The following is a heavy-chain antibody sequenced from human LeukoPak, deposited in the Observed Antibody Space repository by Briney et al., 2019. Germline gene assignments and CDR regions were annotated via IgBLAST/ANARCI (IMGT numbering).Heavy chain of an antibody. CDR1: GYTFTSYA. Sequence: ASVKVSCKASGYTFTSYAMNWVRQAPGQGLEWMGWINTNTGNPTYAQGFTGRFVFSLDTSVSTAYLQISSLKAEDTAVYYCARDGRDPFLGIAAAGTNGWFDPWGQGALVTVSS. CDR3: ARDGRDPFLGIAAAGTNGWFDP. CDR2: INTNTGNP. J-gene: IGHJ5*02. V-gene: IGHV7-4-1*02. D-gene: IGHD6-13*01.